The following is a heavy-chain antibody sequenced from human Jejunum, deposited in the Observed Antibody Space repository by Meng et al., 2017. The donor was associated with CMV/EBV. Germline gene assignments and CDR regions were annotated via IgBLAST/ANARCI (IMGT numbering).Heavy chain of an antibody. V-gene: IGHV1-8*03. J-gene: IGHJ5*02. CDR1: GYSFSDYD. CDR3: ARKRAVTGGVWFYP. Sequence: ASGYSFSDYDINWMRQTPGHGLEWMGWMNPRGGNTGYAQKFQGRVTITRDTSISTSFMELSPLTSDDSGFYYCARKRAVTGGVWFYPCG. D-gene: IGHD6-19*01. CDR2: MNPRGGNT.